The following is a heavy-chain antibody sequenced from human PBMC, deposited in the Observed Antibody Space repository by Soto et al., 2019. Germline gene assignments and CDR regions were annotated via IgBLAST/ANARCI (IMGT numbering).Heavy chain of an antibody. J-gene: IGHJ4*02. Sequence: SETLSLTCAVSGDSIGSRIWLSWVRQTPGRGLEWIGEIYHSGSTNYNPSLKSRVTISVDNSNNQLSPELTSLTAADTAVYYCARGGSLFDYWGQGALVTVSS. V-gene: IGHV4-4*02. D-gene: IGHD3-10*01. CDR3: ARGGSLFDY. CDR1: GDSIGSRIW. CDR2: IYHSGST.